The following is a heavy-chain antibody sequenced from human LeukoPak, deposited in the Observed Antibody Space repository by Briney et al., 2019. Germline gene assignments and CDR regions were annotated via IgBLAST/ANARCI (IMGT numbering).Heavy chain of an antibody. J-gene: IGHJ4*02. V-gene: IGHV4-59*08. D-gene: IGHD6-13*01. Sequence: SETLFRTCTVSGGSISSYYWSWIRQPPGKGLEWIGYIYYSGSTNYNPSLKSRVTISVDTSKNQFSLKLSSVTAADTAVYYCARLVAAAGARSFDYWGQGTLVTVSS. CDR3: ARLVAAAGARSFDY. CDR1: GGSISSYY. CDR2: IYYSGST.